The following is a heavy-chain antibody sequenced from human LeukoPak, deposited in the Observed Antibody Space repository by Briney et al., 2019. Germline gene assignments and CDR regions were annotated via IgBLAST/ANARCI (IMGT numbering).Heavy chain of an antibody. D-gene: IGHD5-18*01. CDR3: ARVHSYGFSYYFYYMDV. CDR2: IKQDGSEK. Sequence: GGSLRLSCAASGFTFSSYWMSWVRQAPGKGLEWVANIKQDGSEKYYADSVKGRFTISRDNAKNSLFLQMNSLRAEDTAVYYCARVHSYGFSYYFYYMDVWGKGTTVTVSS. J-gene: IGHJ6*03. CDR1: GFTFSSYW. V-gene: IGHV3-7*04.